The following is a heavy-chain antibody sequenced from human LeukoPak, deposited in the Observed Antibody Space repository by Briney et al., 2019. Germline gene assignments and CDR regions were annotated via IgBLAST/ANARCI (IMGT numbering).Heavy chain of an antibody. CDR2: IHTSNGAT. D-gene: IGHD2-2*03. CDR1: GHTFSGYY. Sequence: GASVKVSCKASGHTFSGYYIHWMRQAPGQGLEWLGWIHTSNGATKYAQKFQGRVTMTTDTSFATVYMELSRLTSDDTAVYYCARDPPLWIGWYFDLWGRGTLVIVSS. CDR3: ARDPPLWIGWYFDL. J-gene: IGHJ2*01. V-gene: IGHV1-2*02.